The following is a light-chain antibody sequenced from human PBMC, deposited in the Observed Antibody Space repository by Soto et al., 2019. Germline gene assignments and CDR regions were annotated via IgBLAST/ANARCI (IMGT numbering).Light chain of an antibody. CDR3: HQRQSWPRT. Sequence: EIVLTESPATLSAFPGDRVTLSCRASQALNTRLAWYQHKPGQAPRLLIYLTSNRAAGVPARFSAWGSETAFPLTISDVEPEDFAVYYCHQRQSWPRTFGQGTKVDIK. V-gene: IGKV3-11*01. J-gene: IGKJ1*01. CDR1: QALNTR. CDR2: LTS.